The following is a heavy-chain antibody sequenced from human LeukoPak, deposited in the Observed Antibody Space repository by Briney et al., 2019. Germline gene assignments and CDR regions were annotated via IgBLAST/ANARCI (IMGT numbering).Heavy chain of an antibody. D-gene: IGHD3-22*01. CDR1: DGSINTYY. J-gene: IGHJ5*02. Sequence: SETLSLACTVSDGSINTYYWSWIRQPAGKGLEWIGHIYTSGSTNYNPSLKSRVTMSLDTSKNQFSLKLSSVTAADTAVYYCARDRGYYDTWGQGTLVTVSS. V-gene: IGHV4-4*07. CDR3: ARDRGYYDT. CDR2: IYTSGST.